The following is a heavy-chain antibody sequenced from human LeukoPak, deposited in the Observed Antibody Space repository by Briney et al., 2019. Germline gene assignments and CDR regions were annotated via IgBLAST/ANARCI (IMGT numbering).Heavy chain of an antibody. CDR2: ISYDGSNK. J-gene: IGHJ4*02. D-gene: IGHD1-26*01. CDR3: AVLWGAGNFDY. V-gene: IGHV3-30*03. Sequence: PGGSLRLSCAASGFTFSSYGMHSVRQAPGKGLEWVAVISYDGSNKYYADSVKGRFTISRDNSKNTLYLQMNSLRAEDTAVYYCAVLWGAGNFDYWGQGTLVTVSS. CDR1: GFTFSSYG.